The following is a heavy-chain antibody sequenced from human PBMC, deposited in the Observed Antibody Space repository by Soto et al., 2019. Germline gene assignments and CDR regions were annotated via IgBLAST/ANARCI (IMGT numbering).Heavy chain of an antibody. CDR2: ISAYSGKT. V-gene: IGHV1-18*01. D-gene: IGHD3-16*01. Sequence: QVQLVQSGGEVKKPGASVKVSCKTSGYTFTTYGLSWVRQAPGQGLEWVGWISAYSGKTHYAQKFQGKVTMTTGTSTNTAYLELRSLRSDDTAVYYCARDPYLGDHQYWGQGTLVTVSS. CDR1: GYTFTTYG. J-gene: IGHJ4*02. CDR3: ARDPYLGDHQY.